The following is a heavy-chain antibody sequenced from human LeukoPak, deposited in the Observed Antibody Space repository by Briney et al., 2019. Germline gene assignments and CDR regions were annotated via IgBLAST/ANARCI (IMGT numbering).Heavy chain of an antibody. CDR3: ARRRKDLNWFDP. CDR2: INYSGRT. Sequence: GSLRLSCAVSGFSVSNNYMNWVRQPPGKGLEWIALINYSGRTFYNPPLRSRVTISVDMSKNQFSLNLNSVTAADTAVYYCARRRKDLNWFDPWGQGTLVTVSS. CDR1: GFSVSNNY. V-gene: IGHV4-59*05. J-gene: IGHJ5*02.